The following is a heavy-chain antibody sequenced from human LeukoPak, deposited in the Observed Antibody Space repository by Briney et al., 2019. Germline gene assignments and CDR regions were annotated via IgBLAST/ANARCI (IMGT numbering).Heavy chain of an antibody. CDR3: ARESAEVTKLRAFDI. D-gene: IGHD4-23*01. CDR1: GGSISSYY. CDR2: IYYSGST. Sequence: SETLSLTCTVSGGSISSYYWSWIRQPPGKGLEWIGYIYYSGSTNYNPSLTSRITISVDTSKNKFSLKLSSVPAADTAVYYCARESAEVTKLRAFDIWGQGTMVTVSS. J-gene: IGHJ3*02. V-gene: IGHV4-59*01.